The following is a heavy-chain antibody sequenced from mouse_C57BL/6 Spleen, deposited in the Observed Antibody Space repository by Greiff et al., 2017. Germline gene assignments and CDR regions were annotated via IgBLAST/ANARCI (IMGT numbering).Heavy chain of an antibody. D-gene: IGHD1-1*01. CDR2: IDPSDSYT. CDR3: ARVDGSKSFY. V-gene: IGHV1-50*01. CDR1: GYTFTSYW. Sequence: QVQLQQPGAELVKPGASVKLSCKASGYTFTSYWMQWVKQRPGQGLEWIGEIDPSDSYTNYNQKFKGKATLTVDTSSSTAYMQLSSLTSEDSAVYYCARVDGSKSFYWGQGTTLTVSS. J-gene: IGHJ2*01.